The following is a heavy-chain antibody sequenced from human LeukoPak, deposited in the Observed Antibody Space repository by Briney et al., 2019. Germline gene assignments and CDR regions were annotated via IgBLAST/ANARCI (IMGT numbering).Heavy chain of an antibody. J-gene: IGHJ4*02. Sequence: GGSLRLSCAASGFTFDDYAMHWVRQAPGKGLEWVSGISWNSGSIGYADSVKGRFTISRDNAKNSLYLQMNSLRAEDTALYYCAKDMSSSWYMGRFDYWGQGTLVTVSS. D-gene: IGHD6-13*01. CDR3: AKDMSSSWYMGRFDY. CDR1: GFTFDDYA. V-gene: IGHV3-9*01. CDR2: ISWNSGSI.